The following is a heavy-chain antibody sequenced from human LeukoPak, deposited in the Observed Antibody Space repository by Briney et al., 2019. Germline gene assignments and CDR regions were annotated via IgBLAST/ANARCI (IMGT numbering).Heavy chain of an antibody. D-gene: IGHD2-2*01. CDR1: GYTFTGHY. J-gene: IGHJ4*02. Sequence: GASVKVSCKASGYTFTGHYLHWLRQAPGQGLEWMGWMNPNSGNTGYAQKFQGRVTMTRDTSISTAYMELSRLRSDDTAVYYCARGALCTSTTCWSDYWGQGTLVTVSS. V-gene: IGHV1-2*02. CDR2: MNPNSGNT. CDR3: ARGALCTSTTCWSDY.